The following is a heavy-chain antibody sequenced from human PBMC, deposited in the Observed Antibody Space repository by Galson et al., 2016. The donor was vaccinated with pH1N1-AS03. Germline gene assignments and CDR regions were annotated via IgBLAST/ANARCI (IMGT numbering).Heavy chain of an antibody. J-gene: IGHJ3*02. CDR1: GYTFSTYG. D-gene: IGHD2-15*01. CDR2: ISGYDDET. CDR3: ARDRGFRPDTFDI. V-gene: IGHV1-18*04. Sequence: SVKVSCKASGYTFSTYGVSWVRQAPGQGLEWMGWISGYDDETNYEQNVAGRVTMTTDKSTSTVYMELRSLRSDDTAVYYCARDRGFRPDTFDIWGQGTWVTVSS.